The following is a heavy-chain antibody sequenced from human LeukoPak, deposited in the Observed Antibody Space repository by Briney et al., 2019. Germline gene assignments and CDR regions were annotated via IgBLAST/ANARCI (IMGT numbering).Heavy chain of an antibody. CDR2: ISGYNGNT. CDR3: ARASYCSDGSCYSDY. Sequence: ASVKVSCKASGYTFNTYGINWVRQVPGQGLEWMGWISGYNGNTYIAQKFQGRVTMTTDTSTSTAYMELRSLNSDDAAVYYCARASYCSDGSCYSDYWGQGTLVTVSS. V-gene: IGHV1-18*01. D-gene: IGHD2-15*01. CDR1: GYTFNTYG. J-gene: IGHJ4*02.